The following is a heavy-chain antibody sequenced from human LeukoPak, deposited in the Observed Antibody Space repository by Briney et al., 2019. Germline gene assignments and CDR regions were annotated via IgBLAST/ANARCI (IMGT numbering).Heavy chain of an antibody. CDR2: LNHSGST. CDR3: ARAGYYDSSAYNWFDP. D-gene: IGHD3-22*01. Sequence: KTSETLSLTCAVYGGSFSGYYWSWIRQPPGKGLEWIGELNHSGSTNYNPSLKSRVTISVDTSKNQFSLKLSSVTAADTAVYYCARAGYYDSSAYNWFDPWGQGTLVTVSS. J-gene: IGHJ5*02. V-gene: IGHV4-34*01. CDR1: GGSFSGYY.